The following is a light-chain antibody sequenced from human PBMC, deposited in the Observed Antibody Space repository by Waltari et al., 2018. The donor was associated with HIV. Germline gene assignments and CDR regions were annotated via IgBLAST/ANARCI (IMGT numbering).Light chain of an antibody. CDR3: CSYAGSYTEV. CDR1: SSDVGGYNY. CDR2: DVS. Sequence: QSALTQPRSVSGSPGQSVTISCTGTSSDVGGYNYVSWYQQHPGKAPKLMIYDVSTRPSGVPDRFSGSKSGNTASLTISGLQAEDEADYYCCSYAGSYTEVFGGGTKLTVL. J-gene: IGLJ3*02. V-gene: IGLV2-11*01.